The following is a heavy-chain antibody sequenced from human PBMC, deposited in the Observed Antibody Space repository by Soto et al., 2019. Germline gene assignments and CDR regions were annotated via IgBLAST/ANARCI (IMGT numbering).Heavy chain of an antibody. V-gene: IGHV3-21*01. CDR2: ICSSSTYI. J-gene: IGHJ4*02. Sequence: EVQLVESGGGLFKPGGSLRLSCAASGFTFSSYSMIWFRQAPGKGLEWVSSICSSSTYIYYADSVKGLFTISRDNAKDSLYLQMNSLRAEDTAVYYCARATAAGGIRASGVYYWCQGTLVTVSS. CDR1: GFTFSSYS. D-gene: IGHD6-13*01. CDR3: ARATAAGGIRASGVYY.